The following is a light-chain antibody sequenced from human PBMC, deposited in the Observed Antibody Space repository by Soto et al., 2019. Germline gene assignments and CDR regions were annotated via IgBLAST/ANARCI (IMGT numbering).Light chain of an antibody. Sequence: EIVLTPSPATLSLSPGERATLSCRASQSVSNSLAWYQQKPGQAPRLLIYDAFSRATGIPARFSGSGSGTDFTLTISRLEPEDFAVYYCQQYGSLSWTFGQGTKVDIK. V-gene: IGKV3-20*01. CDR1: QSVSNS. J-gene: IGKJ1*01. CDR2: DAF. CDR3: QQYGSLSWT.